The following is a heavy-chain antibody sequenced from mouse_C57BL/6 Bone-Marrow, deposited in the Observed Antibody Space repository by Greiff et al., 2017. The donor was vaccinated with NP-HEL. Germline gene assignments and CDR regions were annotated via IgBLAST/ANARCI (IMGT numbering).Heavy chain of an antibody. D-gene: IGHD2-3*01. Sequence: EVMLVESGGGLVQSGRSLRLSCATSGFTFSDFYMEWVRQAPGKGLEWIAASRNNANDYTKEYSASVKGRFIVSRDTSQSILYLQMNALRAEDTDMYYCAGMGIYDGYLYYFDYWGQGTTLTVSS. CDR3: AGMGIYDGYLYYFDY. J-gene: IGHJ2*01. V-gene: IGHV7-1*01. CDR2: SRNNANDYTK. CDR1: GFTFSDFY.